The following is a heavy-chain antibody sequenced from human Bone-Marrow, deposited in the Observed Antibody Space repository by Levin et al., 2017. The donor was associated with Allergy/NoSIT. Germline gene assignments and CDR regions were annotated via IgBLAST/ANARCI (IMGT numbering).Heavy chain of an antibody. Sequence: GGSLRLSCAASGFTFTDYAIHWIRQAPGRGLEGGSGVSWNSGTIGYADSVKGRFTISRDNAKNSLYLQMNSLRTEDTALYFCARHKDYGGNGYYYYGMDVWGQGTTVTVSS. CDR2: VSWNSGTI. J-gene: IGHJ6*02. D-gene: IGHD4-23*01. CDR1: GFTFTDYA. V-gene: IGHV3-9*01. CDR3: ARHKDYGGNGYYYYGMDV.